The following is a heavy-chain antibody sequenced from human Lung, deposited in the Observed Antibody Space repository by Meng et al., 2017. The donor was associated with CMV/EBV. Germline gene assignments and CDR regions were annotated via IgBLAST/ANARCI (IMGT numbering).Heavy chain of an antibody. D-gene: IGHD3-22*01. CDR2: INGGNGNT. Sequence: YAMHWVRQAPGQRLEWMGWINGGNGNTKYSQKFQGRVTITRDTSASTAYMELKGLRSEDTAVYYCARDSSAGDRYYSDALDYHWEYWGQGTLVTVSS. V-gene: IGHV1-3*01. CDR3: ARDSSAGDRYYSDALDYHWEY. J-gene: IGHJ4*02. CDR1: YA.